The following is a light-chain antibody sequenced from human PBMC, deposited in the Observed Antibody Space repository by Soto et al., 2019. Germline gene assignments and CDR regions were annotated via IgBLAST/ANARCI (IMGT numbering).Light chain of an antibody. CDR3: QQYNIGPPIT. CDR1: QSVTNK. J-gene: IGKJ5*01. CDR2: NAS. V-gene: IGKV3-15*01. Sequence: EVVLTQSTSTLTVAPGERVPLSCRRSQSVTNKIAWYQQKAGQAPRLLIYNASTRATGIPARFSGSGSGTGFTLTINSLQSEDFAVYYCQQYNIGPPITFGQGTRLEI.